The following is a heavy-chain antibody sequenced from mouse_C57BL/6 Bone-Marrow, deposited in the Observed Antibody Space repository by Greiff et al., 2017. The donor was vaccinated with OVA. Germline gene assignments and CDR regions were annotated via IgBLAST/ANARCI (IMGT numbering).Heavy chain of an antibody. Sequence: VQGVESGPGLVAPSQSLSITCTVSGFSLTSYAISWVRQPPGKGLEWLGVIWTGGGTHYNSALKSRLSISKDNSKSQVFLKMNSLQTDDTARYYCARGGWLLRYFDVWGTGTTVTVSS. V-gene: IGHV2-9-1*01. CDR3: ARGGWLLRYFDV. J-gene: IGHJ1*03. D-gene: IGHD2-3*01. CDR2: IWTGGGT. CDR1: GFSLTSYA.